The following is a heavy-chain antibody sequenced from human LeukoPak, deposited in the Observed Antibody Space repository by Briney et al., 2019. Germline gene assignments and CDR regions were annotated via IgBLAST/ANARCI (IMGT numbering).Heavy chain of an antibody. D-gene: IGHD3-3*01. Sequence: GASVKVSCKVSGYTLTELSMHWVRQAPGKGLEWMGGFDPEDGETIYAQRFQGRVTMTEDTSTDTAYMELSSLRSEDTAVYYCATLLKVDFRSGYNPNFHYWGQGTLVVVSS. V-gene: IGHV1-24*01. CDR1: GYTLTELS. CDR3: ATLLKVDFRSGYNPNFHY. CDR2: FDPEDGET. J-gene: IGHJ4*02.